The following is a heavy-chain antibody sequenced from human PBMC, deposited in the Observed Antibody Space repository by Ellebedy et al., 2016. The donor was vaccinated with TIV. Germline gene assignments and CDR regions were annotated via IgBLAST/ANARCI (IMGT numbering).Heavy chain of an antibody. D-gene: IGHD3-22*01. CDR3: ARGRSMIVARPFGY. Sequence: SQTPSLTCAVYGGSFSGYYWSWIRPPPGKGLEWIGEINHSGSTNYNPSLKSRVTISVDTSKNQFSLKLSSVTAADTAVYYCARGRSMIVARPFGYWGQGTLVTVSS. CDR2: INHSGST. CDR1: GGSFSGYY. V-gene: IGHV4-34*01. J-gene: IGHJ4*02.